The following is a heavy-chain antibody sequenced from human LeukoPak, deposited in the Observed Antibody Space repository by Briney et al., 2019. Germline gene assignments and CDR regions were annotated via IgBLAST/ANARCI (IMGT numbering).Heavy chain of an antibody. D-gene: IGHD5-12*01. J-gene: IGHJ4*02. CDR2: ISGSGGST. CDR3: AKDRGRDGYNYGGTFDY. V-gene: IGHV3-23*01. CDR1: GFTFSSYA. Sequence: PGGSLRLSCAASGFTFSSYAMTWVRQAPGKGLKWVSAISGSGGSTYYADSVKGRFTISRDNSKNTLYLQMNSLRAEDTAVYYCAKDRGRDGYNYGGTFDYWGQGTLVTISS.